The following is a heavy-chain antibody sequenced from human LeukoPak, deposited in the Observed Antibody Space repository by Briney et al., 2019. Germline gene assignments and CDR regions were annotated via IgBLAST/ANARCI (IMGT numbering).Heavy chain of an antibody. Sequence: ASVKVSCKASGGTFSSYAISWVRQAPGQGLEWMGWINPNSGGTNYAQKFQGRVTMTRDTSISTAYMELSRLRSDDTAVYYCARTRGDITMVRGVIVPFDYWGQGTLVTVSS. V-gene: IGHV1-2*02. CDR3: ARTRGDITMVRGVIVPFDY. D-gene: IGHD3-10*01. CDR2: INPNSGGT. CDR1: GGTFSSYA. J-gene: IGHJ4*02.